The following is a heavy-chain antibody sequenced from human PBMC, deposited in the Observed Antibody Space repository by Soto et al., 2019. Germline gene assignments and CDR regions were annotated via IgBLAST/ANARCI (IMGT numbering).Heavy chain of an antibody. CDR1: GFTFSSYA. CDR3: ARDRPYSSGWYVFQH. D-gene: IGHD6-19*01. J-gene: IGHJ1*01. CDR2: ISSSSSTI. Sequence: GGSLRLSCAASGFTFSSYAMHWVRQAPGKGLEWVSYISSSSSTIYYADSVKGRFTISRDNAKNSLYLQMNSLRDEDTAVYYCARDRPYSSGWYVFQHWGQGTLVTVSS. V-gene: IGHV3-48*02.